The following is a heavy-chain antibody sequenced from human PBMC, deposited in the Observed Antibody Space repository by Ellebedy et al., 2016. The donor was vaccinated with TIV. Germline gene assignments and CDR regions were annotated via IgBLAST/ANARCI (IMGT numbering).Heavy chain of an antibody. D-gene: IGHD6-19*01. CDR1: GFTFRSYG. Sequence: GESLKISCATSGFTFRSYGMHWVRQAPGKGLEWVAFKRFDGRNEYNGDSVKGRFFISRDVSKNTLFLQMNRLRAEDTAMYYCTREKNPSPGAVAGTGFDCWGQGALVIVSS. CDR3: TREKNPSPGAVAGTGFDC. CDR2: KRFDGRNE. J-gene: IGHJ4*02. V-gene: IGHV3-30*02.